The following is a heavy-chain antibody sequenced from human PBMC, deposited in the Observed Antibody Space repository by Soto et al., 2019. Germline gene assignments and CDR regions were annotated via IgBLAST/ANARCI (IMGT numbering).Heavy chain of an antibody. CDR2: IYYSGST. CDR1: CDPINGYY. Sequence: PSGTLSLTCSFSCDPINGYYLTWIRQPPGKGLEWIGYIYYSGSTNCNPSLKSRVTISVDTSKNQFSLKLSSVTAADTAVYYCARRYGSAIDYWGQGTLVTVS. D-gene: IGHD1-26*01. CDR3: ARRYGSAIDY. V-gene: IGHV4-59*08. J-gene: IGHJ4*02.